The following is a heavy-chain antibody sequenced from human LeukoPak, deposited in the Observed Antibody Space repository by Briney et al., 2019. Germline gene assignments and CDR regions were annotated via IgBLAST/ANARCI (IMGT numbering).Heavy chain of an antibody. CDR3: ARVGNYYDSSGYYYFDY. D-gene: IGHD3-22*01. V-gene: IGHV4-4*07. J-gene: IGHJ4*02. CDR1: GGSISIYY. CDR2: IYTSGST. Sequence: SETLSLTCTVSGGSISIYYWSWIRQPAGKGPEWIGRIYTSGSTNYNPSLKSRVTMSVDTSKNQFSLKLSSVTAADTAVYYCARVGNYYDSSGYYYFDYWGQGTLVTVSS.